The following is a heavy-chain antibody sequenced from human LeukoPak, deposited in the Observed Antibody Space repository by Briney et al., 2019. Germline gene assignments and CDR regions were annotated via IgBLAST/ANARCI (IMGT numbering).Heavy chain of an antibody. Sequence: PGGSLRLSCAASGFTFSHYALHWVRQAPGKGLEWVALIGHDGADKYYADSVEGRFLISRDNSKNMLFLQMNSLIIEDTAVYYCARNSDYYDYSPQSVWGQGTLVIVS. D-gene: IGHD3-22*01. V-gene: IGHV3-30*04. CDR3: ARNSDYYDYSPQSV. J-gene: IGHJ4*02. CDR1: GFTFSHYA. CDR2: IGHDGADK.